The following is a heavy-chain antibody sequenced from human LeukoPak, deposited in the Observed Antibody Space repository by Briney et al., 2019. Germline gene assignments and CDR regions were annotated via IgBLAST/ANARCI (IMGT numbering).Heavy chain of an antibody. Sequence: GGSLRLSCAASGFTFSSYAMSWVRQAPGKGLEWVSAISSSGAGTYYADSVKGRFTISRDNSENTLYLQMHSLRAEDTAVYYCATNTSSWSFDYWGQGTLVTVSS. D-gene: IGHD6-13*01. J-gene: IGHJ4*02. CDR3: ATNTSSWSFDY. CDR1: GFTFSSYA. V-gene: IGHV3-23*01. CDR2: ISSSGAGT.